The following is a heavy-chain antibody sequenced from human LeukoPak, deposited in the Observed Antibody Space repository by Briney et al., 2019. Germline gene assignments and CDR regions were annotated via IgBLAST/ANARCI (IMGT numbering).Heavy chain of an antibody. CDR3: ARVSRDRYIEPPFAY. D-gene: IGHD5-24*01. CDR2: ISYDGSNK. J-gene: IGHJ4*02. CDR1: GFTFSSYA. Sequence: GGSLRLSCAAYGFTFSSYAMHWVRQAPGKGLEWVAVISYDGSNKYYADSVKGRFTISRDNSKNTLYLQMNNLRTEDTAVYFCARVSRDRYIEPPFAYWGQGTLVTVSS. V-gene: IGHV3-30*03.